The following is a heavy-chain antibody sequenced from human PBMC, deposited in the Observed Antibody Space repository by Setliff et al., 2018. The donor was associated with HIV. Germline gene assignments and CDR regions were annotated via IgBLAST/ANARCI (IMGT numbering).Heavy chain of an antibody. Sequence: SETLSLPCAVSGGSVDSRHYYWGWIRQPPGKGLEWIGNILYGGTTYYTPSLKSRVSISVDTSKNQFSLKLSSVTAADTAVYYCARVCPPVRYNFWSGYYPKAGYLDYWGQGALVTVS. V-gene: IGHV4-39*07. CDR3: ARVCPPVRYNFWSGYYPKAGYLDY. CDR2: ILYGGTT. J-gene: IGHJ4*02. D-gene: IGHD3-3*01. CDR1: GGSVDSRHYY.